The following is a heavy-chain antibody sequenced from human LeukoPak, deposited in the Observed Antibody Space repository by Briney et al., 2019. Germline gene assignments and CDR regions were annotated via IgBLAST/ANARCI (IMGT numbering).Heavy chain of an antibody. Sequence: GGSLRLSCAASGFIVTSNFMSWVRQVPGKGREWVSVIYDDGGTHYADSVKGRFTMSRDNSKKTLHLQMTGLGVEDTAVYYCAREALTGTYFDHWGQGTLVTVSS. V-gene: IGHV3-66*01. CDR3: AREALTGTYFDH. J-gene: IGHJ4*02. CDR2: IYDDGGT. CDR1: GFIVTSNF. D-gene: IGHD1-7*01.